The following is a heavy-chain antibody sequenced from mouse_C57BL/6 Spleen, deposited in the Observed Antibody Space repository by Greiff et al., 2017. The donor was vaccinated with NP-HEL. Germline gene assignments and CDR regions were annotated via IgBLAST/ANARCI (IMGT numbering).Heavy chain of an antibody. CDR2: IHPNSGST. Sequence: QVQLQQPGAELVKPGASVKLSCKASGYTFTSYWMHWVKQRPGQGLEWIGMIHPNSGSTNYNEKFKSKATLTVDKSSSTAYMQPSSLTSEDSAVYCCAREDYGSSYFDYWGQGTTLTVSS. D-gene: IGHD1-1*01. J-gene: IGHJ2*01. CDR1: GYTFTSYW. V-gene: IGHV1-64*01. CDR3: AREDYGSSYFDY.